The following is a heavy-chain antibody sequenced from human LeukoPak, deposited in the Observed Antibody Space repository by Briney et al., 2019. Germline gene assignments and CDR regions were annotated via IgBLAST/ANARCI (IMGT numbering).Heavy chain of an antibody. J-gene: IGHJ4*02. Sequence: SETLSLTCTVSGGSISSYYWSWIRQPPGKGLEWIGYIYYSGSTNYNPSLKSRVTISVDTSKNQFSLKLSSVTAADTAVYYCARQTYYYDSSGPTGDYWGQGTLVTVSS. CDR2: IYYSGST. D-gene: IGHD3-22*01. V-gene: IGHV4-59*01. CDR3: ARQTYYYDSSGPTGDY. CDR1: GGSISSYY.